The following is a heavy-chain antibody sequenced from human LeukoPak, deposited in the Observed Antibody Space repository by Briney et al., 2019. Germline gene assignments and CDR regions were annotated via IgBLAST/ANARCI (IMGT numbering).Heavy chain of an antibody. CDR2: IYTSGST. V-gene: IGHV4-61*02. D-gene: IGHD1-26*01. Sequence: SETLSLTCTVSGGSISSGSYYWSWIRQPAGKGLEWIGRIYTSGSTNYNPSLKSRVTISVDTSKNQFSLKLSSVTAADTAVYYCARVWGHYYYMDVWGKGTTVTISS. CDR3: ARVWGHYYYMDV. CDR1: GGSISSGSYY. J-gene: IGHJ6*03.